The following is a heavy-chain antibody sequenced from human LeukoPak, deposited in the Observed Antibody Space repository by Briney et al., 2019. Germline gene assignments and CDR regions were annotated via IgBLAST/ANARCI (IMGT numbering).Heavy chain of an antibody. J-gene: IGHJ3*02. CDR2: ISTSGNTI. CDR1: GFTFSDYY. Sequence: PGRSLRLSCAASGFTFSDYYMSWIRQAPGKGLEWVSYISTSGNTIYYAVSVKGRFTISRDNAKNSLYLQMNSLRAEDTAVYYCARTRYPNAFHIWGQGTMVTVSS. D-gene: IGHD3-9*01. V-gene: IGHV3-11*01. CDR3: ARTRYPNAFHI.